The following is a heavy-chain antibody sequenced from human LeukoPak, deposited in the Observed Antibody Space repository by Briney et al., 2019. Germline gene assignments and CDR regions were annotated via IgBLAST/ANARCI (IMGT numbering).Heavy chain of an antibody. D-gene: IGHD4-17*01. CDR2: ISSTSSTI. V-gene: IGHV3-48*01. CDR3: ARGDYGDYWNYYYMDV. CDR1: VFTFSSYS. Sequence: GGSLSLSRAASVFTFSSYSMNWVRQAPGKGLEWVSYISSTSSTIYYADSVKGRFTISRDTAKNSLYLQMNSLRAEDTAVYSCARGDYGDYWNYYYMDVWGKGTTVTVSS. J-gene: IGHJ6*03.